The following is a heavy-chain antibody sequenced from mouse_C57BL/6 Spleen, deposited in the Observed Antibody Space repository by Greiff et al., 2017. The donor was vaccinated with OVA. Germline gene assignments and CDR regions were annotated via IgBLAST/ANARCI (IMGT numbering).Heavy chain of an antibody. CDR3: ARFGYGNYDWYFDV. CDR1: GYSFTSYY. V-gene: IGHV1-66*01. D-gene: IGHD2-10*02. Sequence: QVQLQQSGPELVKPGASVKISCKASGYSFTSYYIHWVKQRPGQGLEWIGWIYPGSGNTKYNEKFKGKATLTADTSSSTAYMQLSSLTSEDSAVYYCARFGYGNYDWYFDVWGTGTTVTVSS. J-gene: IGHJ1*03. CDR2: IYPGSGNT.